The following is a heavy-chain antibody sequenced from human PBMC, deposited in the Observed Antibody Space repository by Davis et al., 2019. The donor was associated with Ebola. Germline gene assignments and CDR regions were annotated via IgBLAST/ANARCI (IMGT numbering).Heavy chain of an antibody. J-gene: IGHJ4*02. D-gene: IGHD5-12*01. CDR3: ARALRGYSGYDW. Sequence: GESLKISCAASGFTFSSYDMHWVRQATGKGLEWVSAIGTAGDTYYPGPVKGRFTISRENAKNSLYLQMNRLRAGDTAVYYCARALRGYSGYDWWGQGTLVTVSS. CDR2: IGTAGDT. V-gene: IGHV3-13*01. CDR1: GFTFSSYD.